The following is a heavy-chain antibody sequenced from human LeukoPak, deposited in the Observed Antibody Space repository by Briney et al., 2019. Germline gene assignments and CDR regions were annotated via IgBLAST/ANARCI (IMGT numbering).Heavy chain of an antibody. CDR3: AGDRGYLQFDY. CDR1: GVTVSDNY. CDR2: IKEDGSQK. Sequence: PGGSLRLSCAASGVTVSDNYMNWVRQAPGKGLEWVANIKEDGSQKYYADSVMGRFTISRDNAENSLYLQLNSLRAEDTAMYYCAGDRGYLQFDYWGQGTLVTVSS. D-gene: IGHD3-10*01. V-gene: IGHV3-7*03. J-gene: IGHJ4*02.